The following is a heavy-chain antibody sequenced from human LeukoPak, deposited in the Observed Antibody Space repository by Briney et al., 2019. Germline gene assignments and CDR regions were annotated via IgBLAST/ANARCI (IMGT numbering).Heavy chain of an antibody. V-gene: IGHV3-23*01. D-gene: IGHD2-21*02. Sequence: GGSLRLSCAASGFTFNSYAMSWVRQAPGKGLEWVSAISPGGSDTYYADSVRGRFTISRDNSKNTVSLQMNSLTAEDTAVYFCAKGSIVVMTTMYFDHWGLGALVTVSS. J-gene: IGHJ4*02. CDR1: GFTFNSYA. CDR3: AKGSIVVMTTMYFDH. CDR2: ISPGGSDT.